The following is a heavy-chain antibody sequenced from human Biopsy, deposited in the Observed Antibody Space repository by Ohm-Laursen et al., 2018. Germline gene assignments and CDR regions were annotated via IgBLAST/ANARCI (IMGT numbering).Heavy chain of an antibody. CDR1: GGTFSNYG. D-gene: IGHD3-9*01. CDR3: ATKLTGYFHH. Sequence: GASVKVSCKVPGGTFSNYGVNWVRQAPGQGLEWLGGNITILGTGNYAQKFQDRVTVAEDTSTSTATMELRSLRSDDTAVYYCATKLTGYFHHWGQGTLVIVSS. J-gene: IGHJ1*01. CDR2: NITILGTG. V-gene: IGHV1-69*06.